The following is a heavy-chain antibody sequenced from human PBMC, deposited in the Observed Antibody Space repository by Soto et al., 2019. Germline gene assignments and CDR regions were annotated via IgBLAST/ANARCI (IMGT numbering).Heavy chain of an antibody. CDR2: INPSGGST. Sequence: GASVKVSCKASGYTFTSYYMHWVRQAPGQGLEWMGIINPSGGSTSYAQKFQGRVTMTRDTSTSTVYMELSSLRSEDTAVYYCARSFIAGWYQLRKPNGFDPWGQGTLVTVSS. J-gene: IGHJ5*02. D-gene: IGHD2-2*01. V-gene: IGHV1-46*01. CDR1: GYTFTSYY. CDR3: ARSFIAGWYQLRKPNGFDP.